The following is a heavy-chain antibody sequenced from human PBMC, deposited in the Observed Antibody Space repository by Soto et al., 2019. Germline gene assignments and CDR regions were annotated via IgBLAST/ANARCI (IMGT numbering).Heavy chain of an antibody. CDR2: IFYSGGT. Sequence: QLQLQESGPGLVKPSETLSLTCTVSGDSISDSTYYWAWIRQPPGKGLEWIGSIFYSGGTFYNPSLKSRVTMSVDTSKNQFSLRLSSVTAADMAVYYCARQSTGYYSGWFHPWGQGTLVTVSS. V-gene: IGHV4-39*01. J-gene: IGHJ5*02. CDR3: ARQSTGYYSGWFHP. D-gene: IGHD3-22*01. CDR1: GDSISDSTYY.